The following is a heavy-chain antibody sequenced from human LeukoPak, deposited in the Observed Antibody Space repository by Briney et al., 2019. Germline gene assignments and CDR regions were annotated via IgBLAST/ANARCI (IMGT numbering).Heavy chain of an antibody. D-gene: IGHD3-22*01. CDR3: ARESDSGGYRFDY. J-gene: IGHJ4*02. V-gene: IGHV3-48*03. CDR2: INGGGSRM. CDR1: GFPFRSYE. Sequence: GGPLRLSCTASGFPFRSYEMIWVRQAAGKGLEWVAYINGGGSRMLYADSVKGRFTISRDDAKNSLYLQMNSLRTEDTGVYSCARESDSGGYRFDYWGQGSLVTVSS.